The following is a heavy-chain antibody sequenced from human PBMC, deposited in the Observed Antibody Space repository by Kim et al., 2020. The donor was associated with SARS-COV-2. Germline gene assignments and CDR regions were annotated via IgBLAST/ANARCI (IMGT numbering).Heavy chain of an antibody. D-gene: IGHD5-12*01. CDR2: IHYSGST. Sequence: SETLSLTCTVSGGSISSDYWSWIRQPPGKGLEWIGFIHYSGSTNYNPSLRSRVTISVDTSKNQFSLKLRSVTAADTAVYYCARMNRDGYNLGYWGQGTL. CDR3: ARMNRDGYNLGY. CDR1: GGSISSDY. J-gene: IGHJ4*02. V-gene: IGHV4-59*13.